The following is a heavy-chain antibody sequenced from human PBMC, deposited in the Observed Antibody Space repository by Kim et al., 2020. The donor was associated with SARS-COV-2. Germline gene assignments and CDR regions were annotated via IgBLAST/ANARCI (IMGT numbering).Heavy chain of an antibody. V-gene: IGHV4-34*01. D-gene: IGHD6-6*01. J-gene: IGHJ6*03. Sequence: SETLSLTCAVYGGSFSGYYWSWIRQPPGKGLEWIGEINHSGSTNYNPSLKSRVTISVDTSKNQFSLKLSSVTAADTAVYYCARIGAARRLKLYYYCMDVWGKGTTVTVAS. CDR3: ARIGAARRLKLYYYCMDV. CDR2: INHSGST. CDR1: GGSFSGYY.